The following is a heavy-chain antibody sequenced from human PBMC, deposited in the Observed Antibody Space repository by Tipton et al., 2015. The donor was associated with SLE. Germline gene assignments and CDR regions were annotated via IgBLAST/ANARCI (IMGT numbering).Heavy chain of an antibody. CDR1: GGSISSSSYY. J-gene: IGHJ4*02. Sequence: TLSLTCTVPGGSISSSSYYWGWIRQPPGKGLEWIGSIYYSGSTYYNPSLKSRVTISVDTSKNQFSLKLSSVTAADTAVYYCAREGYYGSGTDWGQGTLVTVSS. CDR2: IYYSGST. D-gene: IGHD3-10*01. V-gene: IGHV4-39*07. CDR3: AREGYYGSGTD.